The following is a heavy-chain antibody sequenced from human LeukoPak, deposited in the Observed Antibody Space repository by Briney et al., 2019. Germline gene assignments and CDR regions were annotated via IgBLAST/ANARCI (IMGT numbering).Heavy chain of an antibody. V-gene: IGHV4-39*01. CDR3: ASLIGYSYGQNDY. Sequence: KPSETLSLTCTVSGGSISSSSYYWGWIRQPPGKGLEWIGSIYYSGSTYYNPSLKSRVTISVDTSKNQFSLKLSSVTAADTAVYYCASLIGYSYGQNDYWGQGTLVTVSS. D-gene: IGHD5-18*01. J-gene: IGHJ4*02. CDR1: GGSISSSSYY. CDR2: IYYSGST.